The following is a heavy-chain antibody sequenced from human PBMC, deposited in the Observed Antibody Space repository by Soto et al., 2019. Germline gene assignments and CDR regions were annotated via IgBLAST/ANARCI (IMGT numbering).Heavy chain of an antibody. D-gene: IGHD3-10*01. CDR1: GVSISSGGYY. V-gene: IGHV4-31*03. CDR3: ATSPPGANDAFDI. Sequence: QVQLQESGPGLVKASQTLSLTCTVSGVSISSGGYYWTWIRQHPGKGLEWIGHISYFGDTHYSPSLKSRLTISVDTSKNQFPLNLDSVTAADTALYYGATSPPGANDAFDIWGQGTLVTVSS. J-gene: IGHJ3*02. CDR2: ISYFGDT.